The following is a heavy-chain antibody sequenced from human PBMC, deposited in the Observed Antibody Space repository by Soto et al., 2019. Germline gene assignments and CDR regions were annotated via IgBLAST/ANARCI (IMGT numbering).Heavy chain of an antibody. CDR2: IYYSGSGST. Sequence: QLQLQESGPGLVKPSETLSLTCTVSSGSITSSTFYWGWIRQPRGRGLEWIGSIYYSGSGSTYYNPSVKSRDTISGDTSKYQSSLTFSSVTAADTAVYSCRVAAASPSLPRAFDVWGQGTMVTVSS. J-gene: IGHJ3*01. CDR1: SGSITSSTFY. D-gene: IGHD2-15*01. CDR3: RVAAASPSLPRAFDV. V-gene: IGHV4-39*01.